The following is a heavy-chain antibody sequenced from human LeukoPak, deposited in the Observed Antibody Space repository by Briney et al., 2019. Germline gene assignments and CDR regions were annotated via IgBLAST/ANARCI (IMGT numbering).Heavy chain of an antibody. CDR3: ARGPLGYYYDSSGYYSYYYYYYMDV. J-gene: IGHJ6*03. CDR1: GYTFTRYD. V-gene: IGHV1-8*01. Sequence: GASVKVSCKASGYTFTRYDINWVRQATGQGLEWMGWMNPNSGNTGYAQKFQGRVTMTRNTSISTAYMELSSLRSEDTAVYYCARGPLGYYYDSSGYYSYYYYYYMDVWGKGTTVTVSS. D-gene: IGHD3-22*01. CDR2: MNPNSGNT.